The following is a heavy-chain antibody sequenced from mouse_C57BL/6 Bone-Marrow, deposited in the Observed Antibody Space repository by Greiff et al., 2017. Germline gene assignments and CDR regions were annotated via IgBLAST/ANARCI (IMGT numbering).Heavy chain of an antibody. J-gene: IGHJ3*01. Sequence: EVHLVESGGGLVKPGGSLKLSCAASGFTFSSSAMSWVRQTPEKRLEWVSTISDGGSYTYYPDTVKGRFTISRDNAKHNLYLQMSHLKSEDTAMYYCARDGYYAWLAYWGQGTLVTVSA. D-gene: IGHD2-3*01. CDR1: GFTFSSSA. CDR2: ISDGGSYT. V-gene: IGHV5-4*01. CDR3: ARDGYYAWLAY.